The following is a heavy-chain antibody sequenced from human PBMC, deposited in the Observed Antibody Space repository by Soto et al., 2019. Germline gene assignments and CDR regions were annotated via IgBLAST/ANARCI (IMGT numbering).Heavy chain of an antibody. Sequence: QVHLVESGGGVVQPGTSLRLSCRAYGYKFRDYGMDWVRQAPGKGLEWVSRVLYDGSKKYYADSVKGRFTISRDNPRNTLYLQMDSLRAEDTGVYYCVKDLALMGDYWGQGTPVTFYS. V-gene: IGHV3-30*18. D-gene: IGHD3-16*01. CDR1: GYKFRDYG. CDR2: VLYDGSKK. J-gene: IGHJ4*02. CDR3: VKDLALMGDY.